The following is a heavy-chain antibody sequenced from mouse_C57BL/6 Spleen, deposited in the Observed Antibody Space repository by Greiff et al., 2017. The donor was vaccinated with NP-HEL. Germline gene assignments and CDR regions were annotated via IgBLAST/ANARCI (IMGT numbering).Heavy chain of an antibody. Sequence: EVKLVESGGGLVKPGGSLKLSCAASGFTFSDYGMHWVRQAPEKGLEWVAYISSGSCTIYYADTVKGRFTISRDNAKNTLFLQMTSLRSEDTAMYYCARKDYGSSSYYFDYGCQGTTLTVSS. CDR2: ISSGSCTI. CDR3: ARKDYGSSSYYFDY. J-gene: IGHJ2*01. V-gene: IGHV5-17*01. CDR1: GFTFSDYG. D-gene: IGHD1-1*01.